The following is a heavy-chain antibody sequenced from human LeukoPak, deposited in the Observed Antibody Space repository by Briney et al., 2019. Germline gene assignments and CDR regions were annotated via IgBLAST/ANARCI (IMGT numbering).Heavy chain of an antibody. CDR2: IYYSGRS. CDR1: GGSIGSYY. CDR3: ARAGRGYNYGFVPSELDYYYYYLDV. V-gene: IGHV4-59*01. J-gene: IGHJ6*03. D-gene: IGHD5-18*01. Sequence: SETLSLTSTVSGGSIGSYYWSWIRQPPGKGLEWIGYIYYSGRSNQNPSLKSRVTISLDTSKKQFSLKLSSVTAADTAVYYCARAGRGYNYGFVPSELDYYYYYLDVWGKGTTVTVSS.